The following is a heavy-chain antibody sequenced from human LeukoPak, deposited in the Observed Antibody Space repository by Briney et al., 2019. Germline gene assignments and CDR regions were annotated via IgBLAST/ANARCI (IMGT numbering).Heavy chain of an antibody. CDR1: GFTFTSYV. D-gene: IGHD3-22*01. J-gene: IGHJ4*02. CDR3: AKQSLYDSSGHFHY. CDR2: ITGSGGYT. Sequence: SGGSLRLSCAASGFTFTSYVMTWVRQAPGKGMEWVSTITGSGGYTYYADSVKGRFTIYRDNSKNTLFLRMNSLRAEDTAVYFCAKQSLYDSSGHFHYWGQGTLVTVSS. V-gene: IGHV3-23*01.